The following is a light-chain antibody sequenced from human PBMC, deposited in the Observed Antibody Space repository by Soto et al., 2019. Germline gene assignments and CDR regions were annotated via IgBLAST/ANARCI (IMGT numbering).Light chain of an antibody. CDR1: QSVSSN. CDR3: QQYNKWPLT. Sequence: EIVMTQSPATRSVSPGERATLSCRASQSVSSNLAWYQHKPGQAPRLLIYGASTRATGIPARFSGSGSGTEFNLTISSLQSEDVAGYYCQQYNKWPLTFGGGTKVEIK. CDR2: GAS. J-gene: IGKJ4*01. V-gene: IGKV3-15*01.